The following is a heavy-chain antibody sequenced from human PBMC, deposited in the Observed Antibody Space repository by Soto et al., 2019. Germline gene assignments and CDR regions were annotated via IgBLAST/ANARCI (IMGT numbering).Heavy chain of an antibody. CDR2: ISGSGGST. J-gene: IGHJ6*02. CDR1: GFTFSSYA. CDR3: AKDDLSITIFGVVTLQPKGAYYYYGMDV. V-gene: IGHV3-23*01. Sequence: HPGGSLRLSCAASGFTFSSYAVSWVRQAPGKGLEWVSAISGSGGSTYYADSVKGRFTISRDNSKNTLYLQMNSLRAEDTAVYYCAKDDLSITIFGVVTLQPKGAYYYYGMDVWGQGTTVTVSS. D-gene: IGHD3-3*01.